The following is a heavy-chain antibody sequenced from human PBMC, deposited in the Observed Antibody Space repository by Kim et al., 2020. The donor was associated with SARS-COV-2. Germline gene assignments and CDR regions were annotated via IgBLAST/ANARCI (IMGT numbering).Heavy chain of an antibody. CDR2: IDHSGST. V-gene: IGHV4-34*01. D-gene: IGHD6-19*01. CDR3: ARGTPGYSRGWHKY. CDR1: GVSFGDYY. J-gene: IGHJ4*02. Sequence: SETLSLTCAVYGVSFGDYYWSWIRQPPGKGLEWIGEIDHSGSTYYNPSLKSRVTISIDTSKKQFSLKLTSVTAADSAVYYCARGTPGYSRGWHKYWGKGT.